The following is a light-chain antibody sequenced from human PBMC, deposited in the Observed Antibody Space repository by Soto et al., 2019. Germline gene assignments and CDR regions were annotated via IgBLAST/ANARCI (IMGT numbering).Light chain of an antibody. V-gene: IGLV2-14*03. CDR1: SSNVGGYNY. CDR2: DVN. CDR3: CSYKTRTTQA. J-gene: IGLJ1*01. Sequence: QSARTQPASVSGSPGQSIAISCTGNSSNVGGYNYVSGYQQHPGKAPKLMIYDVNNRPSGVSNRFSGSKSGNTASLTISGLQAEYEADSACCSYKTRTTQAFGPGTDVTV.